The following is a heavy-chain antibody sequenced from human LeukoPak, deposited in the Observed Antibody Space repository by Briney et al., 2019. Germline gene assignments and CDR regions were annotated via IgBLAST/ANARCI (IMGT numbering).Heavy chain of an antibody. CDR2: ISSSGSTI. V-gene: IGHV3-48*03. CDR1: GFTFGSYE. D-gene: IGHD6-13*01. CDR3: ARVPIAAARTFSDY. Sequence: GGSLRLSCAASGFTFGSYEMNWVRQAPGKGLEWVSYISSSGSTIYYADSVKGRFTISRDNAKNSLYLQMNSLRAEGTAVYYCARVPIAAARTFSDYWGQGTLVTVSS. J-gene: IGHJ4*02.